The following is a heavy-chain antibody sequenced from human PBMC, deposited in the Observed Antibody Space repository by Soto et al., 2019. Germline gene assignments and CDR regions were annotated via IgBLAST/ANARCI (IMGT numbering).Heavy chain of an antibody. J-gene: IGHJ6*02. D-gene: IGHD2-8*01. CDR3: AKGHTNENGHYSYYGMDV. Sequence: PGGSLRLSCAASGFTFSDYYMSWIRQAPGKGLEWVSYISSSGAGGRIYNEDSVKGRFTISRDNSKNSVYLQVNSLRADDTAVYYCAKGHTNENGHYSYYGMDVWGQGTTVTVSS. V-gene: IGHV3-11*01. CDR2: ISSSGAGGRI. CDR1: GFTFSDYY.